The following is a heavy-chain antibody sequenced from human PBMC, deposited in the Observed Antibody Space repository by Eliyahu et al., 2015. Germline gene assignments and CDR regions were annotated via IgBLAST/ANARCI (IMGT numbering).Heavy chain of an antibody. J-gene: IGHJ4*02. CDR3: AKHGVIVVAYPFDY. CDR2: ISGSGGST. D-gene: IGHD3-22*01. V-gene: IGHV3-23*01. Sequence: EVQLLEPGGGLVQPGGSLXLXCAASGFPFSSYALSWGRPASGKGLEWVSAISGSGGSTYYADSVKGRFTISRDNSKNTLYLQMNSLRAEDTAVYYCAKHGVIVVAYPFDYWGQGTLVTVSS. CDR1: GFPFSSYA.